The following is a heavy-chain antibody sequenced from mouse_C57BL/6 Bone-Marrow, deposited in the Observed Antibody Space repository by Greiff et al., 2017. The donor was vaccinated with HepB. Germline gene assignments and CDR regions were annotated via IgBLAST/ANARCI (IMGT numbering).Heavy chain of an antibody. CDR2: ISSGGDYI. CDR3: TRVGGNYGYYAMDY. D-gene: IGHD2-1*01. V-gene: IGHV5-9-1*02. J-gene: IGHJ4*01. Sequence: EVQRVESGEGLVKPGGSLKLSCAASGFTFSSYAMSWVRQTPEKRLEWVAYISSGGDYIYYADTVKGRFTISRDNARNTLYLQMSSLKSEDTAMYYCTRVGGNYGYYAMDYWGQGTSVTVSS. CDR1: GFTFSSYA.